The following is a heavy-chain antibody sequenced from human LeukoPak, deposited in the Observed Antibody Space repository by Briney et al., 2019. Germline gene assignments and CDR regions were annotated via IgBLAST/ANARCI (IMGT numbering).Heavy chain of an antibody. J-gene: IGHJ4*02. CDR1: GGSISNYY. D-gene: IGHD3-3*01. CDR3: ASSHPLGSNNDYYTPFDY. Sequence: SETLSLTCTVSGGSISNYYWSWIRQPPGKGLEWIGYMYYSGSTNYNPSLKSRVTISVDTSKNQFSLKLSSVTAADTAVYYCASSHPLGSNNDYYTPFDYWGQGTLVIVSS. CDR2: MYYSGST. V-gene: IGHV4-59*01.